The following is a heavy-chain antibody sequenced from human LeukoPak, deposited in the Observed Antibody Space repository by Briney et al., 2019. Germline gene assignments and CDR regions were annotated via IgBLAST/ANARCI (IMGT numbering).Heavy chain of an antibody. V-gene: IGHV3-23*01. CDR3: AEIGSGNKFDF. CDR2: ITSSGGTS. J-gene: IGHJ4*02. CDR1: GFTFSSYA. Sequence: PGGSLRLSCAASGFTFSSYAMSWVRLSPGKGPEWVSAITSSGGTSFYADSVKGRFTISRDNSKSTMYLQMSGLRADDTAVYYCAEIGSGNKFDFWGQGTLVTVSS. D-gene: IGHD3-3*01.